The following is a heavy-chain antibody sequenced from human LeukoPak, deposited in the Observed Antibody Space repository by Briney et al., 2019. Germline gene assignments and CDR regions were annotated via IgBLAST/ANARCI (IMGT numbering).Heavy chain of an antibody. D-gene: IGHD3-9*01. Sequence: PGGSLRLPCAASGFTFSSYAMSWVRQAPGKGLEWVSAISGSGGSTYYADSVKGRFTISRDNSKNTLYLQMNSLRAEDTAVYYCAKDPYDILTGYSAYYFDYWGQGTLVTVSS. CDR3: AKDPYDILTGYSAYYFDY. J-gene: IGHJ4*02. CDR1: GFTFSSYA. V-gene: IGHV3-23*01. CDR2: ISGSGGST.